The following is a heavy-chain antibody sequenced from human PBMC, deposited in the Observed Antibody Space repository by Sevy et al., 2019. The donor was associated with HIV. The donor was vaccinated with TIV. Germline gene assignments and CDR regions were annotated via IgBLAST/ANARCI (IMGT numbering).Heavy chain of an antibody. Sequence: ASVKVSCKASGHTFTDYFIHWVRQAPGQGLEWMGWINPNSGDPKYSQKFQGRVTMTRDTSISTAYMELTRLGSDDTAVYYCASPGGYRYGSLLDYWGQGTLVTVSS. CDR1: GHTFTDYF. CDR3: ASPGGYRYGSLLDY. D-gene: IGHD5-18*01. CDR2: INPNSGDP. V-gene: IGHV1-2*02. J-gene: IGHJ4*02.